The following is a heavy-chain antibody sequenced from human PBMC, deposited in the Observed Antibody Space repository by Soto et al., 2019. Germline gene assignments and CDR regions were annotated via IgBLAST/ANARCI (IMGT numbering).Heavy chain of an antibody. J-gene: IGHJ4*02. D-gene: IGHD6-19*01. V-gene: IGHV4-4*02. CDR1: GDSVSSPYW. CDR3: ARSAGWYAVHS. CDR2: VFHTGTT. Sequence: QVQLQESGPGLVKPSGTLSLTCAVSGDSVSSPYWWCWVRQPPGKGLEWIGEVFHTGTTSYNPSLRRRVTISMDKSNKQFSLDLSSVTAADTAVYYCARSAGWYAVHSWGPGTLVVVSS.